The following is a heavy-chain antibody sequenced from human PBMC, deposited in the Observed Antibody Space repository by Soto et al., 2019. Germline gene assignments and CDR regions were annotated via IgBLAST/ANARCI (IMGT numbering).Heavy chain of an antibody. D-gene: IGHD2-15*01. J-gene: IGHJ6*02. Sequence: QVQLQESGPGLVKPSQTLSLTCTVSGGSISSGDYYWSWIRQPPGKGLEWIGYIYYSGSTYYNPSLKSRVTISVATSKNQFSLKLSSVTAADTAVYYCALGPYCSGGSCYSSDGMDVWGQGTTVTVSS. V-gene: IGHV4-30-4*01. CDR1: GGSISSGDYY. CDR3: ALGPYCSGGSCYSSDGMDV. CDR2: IYYSGST.